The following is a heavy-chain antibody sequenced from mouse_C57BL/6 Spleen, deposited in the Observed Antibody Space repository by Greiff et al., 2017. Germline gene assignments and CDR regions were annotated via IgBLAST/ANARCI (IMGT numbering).Heavy chain of an antibody. CDR3: ARDRSPVFAAMDY. V-gene: IGHV5-4*01. J-gene: IGHJ4*01. CDR1: GFTFSSYA. Sequence: EVQLVESGGGLVKPGGSLKLSCAASGFTFSSYAMSWVRQTPEKRLEWVATISDGGSYTYYPDNVKGRFTISRDNAKNNLYLQMSHLKSEDTAMYYCARDRSPVFAAMDYWGQGTSVTVSS. CDR2: ISDGGSYT.